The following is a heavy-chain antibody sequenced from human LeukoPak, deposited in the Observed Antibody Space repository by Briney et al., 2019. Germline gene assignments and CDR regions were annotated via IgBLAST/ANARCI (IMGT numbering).Heavy chain of an antibody. J-gene: IGHJ6*03. D-gene: IGHD4-11*01. CDR1: GGSISSSSYY. Sequence: SETLSLTCTVSGGSISSSSYYWGWIRQPPGKGLEWIGSIYYSRSTYYNPSLKSRVTISVDTSKNQFSLKLSSVTAADTAVYYCARGPSAVTSYYYYYMDVWGKGTTVTVSS. CDR2: IYYSRST. CDR3: ARGPSAVTSYYYYYMDV. V-gene: IGHV4-39*01.